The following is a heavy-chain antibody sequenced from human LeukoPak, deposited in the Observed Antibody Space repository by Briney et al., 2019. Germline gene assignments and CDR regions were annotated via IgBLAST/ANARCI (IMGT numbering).Heavy chain of an antibody. V-gene: IGHV3-53*01. D-gene: IGHD3-10*01. CDR3: ARVTGPTSTVVRGVIIPAFDY. CDR1: GFTVNNNY. CDR2: IYSGGNT. J-gene: IGHJ4*02. Sequence: GGSLRLYCAAPGFTVNNNYMSWVRQAPGKGLEWVSIIYSGGNTYYADSVKGRFTISRDNSKNTLYLQMNSLRAEDTAVYYCARVTGPTSTVVRGVIIPAFDYWGQGTLVTVSS.